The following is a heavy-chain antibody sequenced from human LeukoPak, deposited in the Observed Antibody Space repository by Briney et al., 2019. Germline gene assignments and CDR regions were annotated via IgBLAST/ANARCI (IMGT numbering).Heavy chain of an antibody. CDR3: SRPSGSYIGDVEY. Sequence: GGSLRLSCAASGFTFSSYAMHWVRKAQGPGLEYVSAISSNGGSTYYANSVKGRFTISRDNSTNTLYLQMGSLRAEDMAVYYCSRPSGSYIGDVEYWGQGTLVTVS. V-gene: IGHV3-64*01. D-gene: IGHD1-26*01. J-gene: IGHJ4*02. CDR1: GFTFSSYA. CDR2: ISSNGGST.